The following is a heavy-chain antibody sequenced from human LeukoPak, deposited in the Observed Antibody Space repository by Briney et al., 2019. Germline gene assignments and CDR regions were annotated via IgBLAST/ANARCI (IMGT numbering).Heavy chain of an antibody. CDR2: ISSSSYI. CDR1: GFTFSSYS. J-gene: IGHJ6*02. CDR3: ARENPPVAAANIRYYYYGMDV. V-gene: IGHV3-21*01. Sequence: GGSLRLSCAASGFTFSSYSMNWVRQAPGKGLEWVSSISSSSYIYYADSVKGRFTISRDNAKNSLYLQMNSLRAEDTAVYYCARENPPVAAANIRYYYYGMDVWGQGTTVTVSS. D-gene: IGHD6-13*01.